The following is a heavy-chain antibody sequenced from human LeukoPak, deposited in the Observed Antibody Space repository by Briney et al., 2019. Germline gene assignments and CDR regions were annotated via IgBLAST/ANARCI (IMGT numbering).Heavy chain of an antibody. V-gene: IGHV3-23*01. Sequence: GGSLRLSCAASGFTFSSYWMSWVRQAPGKGLQWVSSIGGSGDETYYADSVKGRFTISRDNSKNTLYLQMNSLRAEDTALYYCAKPPRIAKSYMDVWGKGTTVTVSS. CDR3: AKPPRIAKSYMDV. J-gene: IGHJ6*03. CDR2: IGGSGDET. D-gene: IGHD6-13*01. CDR1: GFTFSSYW.